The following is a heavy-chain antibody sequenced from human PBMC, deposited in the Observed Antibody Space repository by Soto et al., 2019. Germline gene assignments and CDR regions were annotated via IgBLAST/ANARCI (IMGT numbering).Heavy chain of an antibody. V-gene: IGHV3-53*05. D-gene: IGHD6-19*01. CDR1: GFTVSSNY. J-gene: IGHJ6*02. CDR2: IYSGGST. Sequence: GGSLRLSCAASGFTVSSNYMSWVRQAPGKGLEWVSVIYSGGSTYYADSVKGRFTISRDNSKNTLYLQMNSLRAEDTAVYYCARETPKVGGWFQTNYYYYYGMDVWGQGTAVTVSS. CDR3: ARETPKVGGWFQTNYYYYYGMDV.